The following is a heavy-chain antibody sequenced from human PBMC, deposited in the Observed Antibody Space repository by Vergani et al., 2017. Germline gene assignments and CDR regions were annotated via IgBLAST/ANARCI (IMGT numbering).Heavy chain of an antibody. D-gene: IGHD3-22*01. CDR2: IYTSGST. CDR3: ARESTYYYDSSGSAFDI. V-gene: IGHV4-61*02. Sequence: QVQLQESGPGLVKPSQTLSLTCTVSGGSISSGSYYWSWIRQPAGKGLEWIGRIYTSGSTNYNPSLKRRVTISLDTSKNQFSLKLSSVTAADTAVYYCARESTYYYDSSGSAFDIWGQGTMVTVSS. J-gene: IGHJ3*02. CDR1: GGSISSGSYY.